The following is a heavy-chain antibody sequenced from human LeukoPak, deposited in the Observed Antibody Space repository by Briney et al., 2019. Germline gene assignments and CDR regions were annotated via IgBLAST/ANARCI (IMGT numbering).Heavy chain of an antibody. D-gene: IGHD1-1*01. CDR3: ATVAGLERDSDY. J-gene: IGHJ4*02. Sequence: GGSLRLSCAASGFTFSSYAMSWVRQAPGKGLEWVSAISGSGGSTYYADSVRGRFTISRDNSKNTLYLQMNSLRAEDTAVYYCATVAGLERDSDYWGQGTLVTVSS. CDR2: ISGSGGST. CDR1: GFTFSSYA. V-gene: IGHV3-23*01.